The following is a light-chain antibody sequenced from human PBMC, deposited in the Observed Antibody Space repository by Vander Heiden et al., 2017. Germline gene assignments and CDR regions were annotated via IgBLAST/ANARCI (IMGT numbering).Light chain of an antibody. CDR2: EDS. Sequence: SYELTQPPSVSVSPGQTARITCAGGALPKKYPYWYQQKSGQAPVLVIYEDSKRHSGIPESFSGSSSGTMATLTISGAQGEGEADYYCDSTDSRGNHSVFGGGTKLTVL. CDR1: ALPKKY. V-gene: IGLV3-10*01. J-gene: IGLJ3*02. CDR3: DSTDSRGNHSV.